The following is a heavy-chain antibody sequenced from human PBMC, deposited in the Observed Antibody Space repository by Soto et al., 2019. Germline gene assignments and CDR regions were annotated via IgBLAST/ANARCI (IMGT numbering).Heavy chain of an antibody. CDR3: TRDQGGSYDSWFDP. D-gene: IGHD1-26*01. V-gene: IGHV3-21*01. J-gene: IGHJ5*02. Sequence: EVQVVESGGGLVQPGGSLRLSCSFTFSMYSMNWVRQAPGKGLEWVASISSGGTYIKYADSVTGRFTISRDNAKNSVSLQMNSLRVDDTAVYFCTRDQGGSYDSWFDPWGQGTLVTVSS. CDR1: FTFSMYS. CDR2: ISSGGTYI.